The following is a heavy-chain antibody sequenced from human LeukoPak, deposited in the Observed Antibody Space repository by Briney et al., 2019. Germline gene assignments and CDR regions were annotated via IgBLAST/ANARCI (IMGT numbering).Heavy chain of an antibody. CDR3: ANFGYCSSTSCYPIDY. J-gene: IGHJ4*02. CDR2: IRYDGSNK. CDR1: GFTFSSYG. Sequence: GGSLRLSCAASGFTFSSYGMHWVRQAPGKGLEWVAFIRYDGSNKYYADSVKGRFTISRDNSKNTLYLQMNSLRAEDTAVYYCANFGYCSSTSCYPIDYWGQGTLVTVSS. V-gene: IGHV3-30*02. D-gene: IGHD2-2*01.